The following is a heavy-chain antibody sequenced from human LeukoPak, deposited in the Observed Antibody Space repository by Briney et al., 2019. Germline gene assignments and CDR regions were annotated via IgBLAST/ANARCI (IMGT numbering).Heavy chain of an antibody. CDR1: GYTFTSYD. J-gene: IGHJ4*02. CDR2: MNPNSGNT. Sequence: ASVKVASKASGYTFTSYDINWVRQATGQGLEWMGWMNPNSGNTGYAQKFQGRVTMTRNTSISTAYMELSSLRSEDTAVYYCARVDGYSYGGNFDYWGQGTLSPSPQ. V-gene: IGHV1-8*01. D-gene: IGHD5-18*01. CDR3: ARVDGYSYGGNFDY.